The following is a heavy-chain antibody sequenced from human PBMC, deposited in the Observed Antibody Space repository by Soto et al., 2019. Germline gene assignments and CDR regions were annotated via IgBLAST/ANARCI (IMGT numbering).Heavy chain of an antibody. V-gene: IGHV1-3*01. CDR3: ARGGNYYGSGSYLEVDY. CDR1: GYTFTSYA. J-gene: IGHJ4*02. Sequence: QVQLVQSGAEVKKPGASVKVSCKASGYTFTSYAMHWVRQAPGQRLEWMGWINAGNGNTKYSQKFPGRVTITRETSASTAYMELSSLRSEDTAVYYCARGGNYYGSGSYLEVDYWGQGTLVTVSS. D-gene: IGHD3-10*01. CDR2: INAGNGNT.